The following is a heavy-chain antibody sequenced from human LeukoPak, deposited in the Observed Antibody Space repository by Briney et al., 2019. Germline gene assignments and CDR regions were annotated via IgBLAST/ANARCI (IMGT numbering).Heavy chain of an antibody. CDR1: GGSFSDYY. Sequence: PSETLSLTCGVYGGSFSDYYWTWIRQPPGKGLEWIGEIIHSGSTNYNPSLTSRVSISIDTSKNQFSLKLSSATAADTAVYYCARGTLVMVYAAFDYWGQGTLVTVSS. J-gene: IGHJ4*02. D-gene: IGHD2-8*01. CDR3: ARGTLVMVYAAFDY. CDR2: IIHSGST. V-gene: IGHV4-34*01.